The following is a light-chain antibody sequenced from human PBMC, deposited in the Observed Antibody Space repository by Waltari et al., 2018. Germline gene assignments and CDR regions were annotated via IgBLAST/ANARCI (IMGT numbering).Light chain of an antibody. Sequence: DIQMTQSPSTLSASVGDRVTITCRASQSISSWLAWYQQKPGKAPKRLIYTASSLESGVPSRFSGSGSGTEFTLTISSLQPDDFATYYCQQYNSYSPTWTFGQGTKVEIK. CDR2: TAS. J-gene: IGKJ1*01. CDR3: QQYNSYSPTWT. CDR1: QSISSW. V-gene: IGKV1-5*03.